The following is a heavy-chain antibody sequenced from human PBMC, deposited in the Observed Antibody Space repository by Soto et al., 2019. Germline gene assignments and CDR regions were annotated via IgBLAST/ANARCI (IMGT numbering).Heavy chain of an antibody. J-gene: IGHJ4*02. V-gene: IGHV3-66*01. CDR1: GFTVSHNY. D-gene: IGHD6-19*01. CDR3: ASGAGSAIFDY. CDR2: IYSGGST. Sequence: EVQLVESGGGLVQPGGSLRLSCAASGFTVSHNYMTWVRQAPGKGLEWVSVIYSGGSTYYADSVKGRFTISRDNSKNMVYLQMNSLRVEDTAVFYFASGAGSAIFDYWGQGTLVTVSS.